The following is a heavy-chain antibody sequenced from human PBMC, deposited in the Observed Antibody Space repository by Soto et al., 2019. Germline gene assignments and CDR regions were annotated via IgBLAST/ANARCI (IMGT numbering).Heavy chain of an antibody. J-gene: IGHJ5*02. Sequence: SETLSLTCTVSGGSISSSSYYWGWIRQPPGKGLEWIGSIYYSGSTYYNPSLKSRVTISVDTSKNQFSLKLSSVTAADTAVYYCARAHYGDYVLNNWFDPWGQGTLVTGSS. V-gene: IGHV4-39*01. D-gene: IGHD4-17*01. CDR3: ARAHYGDYVLNNWFDP. CDR1: GGSISSSSYY. CDR2: IYYSGST.